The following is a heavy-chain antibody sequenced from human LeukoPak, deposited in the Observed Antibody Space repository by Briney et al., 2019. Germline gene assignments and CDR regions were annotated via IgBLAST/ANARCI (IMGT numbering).Heavy chain of an antibody. J-gene: IGHJ4*02. V-gene: IGHV3-30*18. D-gene: IGHD4-17*01. CDR3: AKDTYGDAD. CDR2: ISYDGSNK. CDR1: GFTFSSYG. Sequence: GGSLRLSCAASGFTFSSYGMHWVRQAPGKGLEWVAVISYDGSNKYYADSVKGRFTISRDNSKNTLYLQMNSLRAEDTAVYYCAKDTYGDADWGQGTLVTVSS.